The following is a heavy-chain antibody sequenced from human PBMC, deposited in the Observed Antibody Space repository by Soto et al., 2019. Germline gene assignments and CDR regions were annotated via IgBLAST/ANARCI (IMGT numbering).Heavy chain of an antibody. CDR1: GFTFNTFG. V-gene: IGHV3-30*18. D-gene: IGHD2-2*01. CDR2: ISYDGSDK. CDR3: AKSPNFYCSSYHCYKYYFDY. J-gene: IGHJ4*02. Sequence: QEQLVESGGGVVLPGRSLRLSCAASGFTFNTFGMHWVRQAPGKGLEWVAVISYDGSDKYYSDSVRGRFTISRDNSMNTLYLQMNSRRTEDTAVYYCAKSPNFYCSSYHCYKYYFDYWGQGTLVTVSS.